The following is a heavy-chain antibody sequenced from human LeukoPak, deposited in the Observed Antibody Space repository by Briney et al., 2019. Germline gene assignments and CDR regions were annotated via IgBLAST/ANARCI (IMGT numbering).Heavy chain of an antibody. CDR2: IYYSGST. V-gene: IGHV4-39*01. CDR1: GGSISSSSHY. Sequence: SETLSLTCTVSGGSISSSSHYWGWIRQPPGKGLEWIGSIYYSGSTYYNPSLKSRVTISVDTSKNQFSLKLSSVTAADTAVYYCARSDGSGSYYNAGFDYWGQGTLVTVSS. J-gene: IGHJ4*02. CDR3: ARSDGSGSYYNAGFDY. D-gene: IGHD3-10*01.